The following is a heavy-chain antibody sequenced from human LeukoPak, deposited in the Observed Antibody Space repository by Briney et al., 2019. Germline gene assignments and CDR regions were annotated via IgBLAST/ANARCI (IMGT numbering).Heavy chain of an antibody. D-gene: IGHD2-21*01. CDR1: GFTFSSYW. V-gene: IGHV3-23*01. Sequence: PGGSLRLSCAASGFTFSSYWMNWARQAPGKGLEWLSLISPRSTSTYYADSVKGRFTISRDNFKDILFLQMNSLRAEDTAVYYCAKSRAIDHWGQGTLVIVPS. CDR2: ISPRSTST. CDR3: AKSRAIDH. J-gene: IGHJ4*02.